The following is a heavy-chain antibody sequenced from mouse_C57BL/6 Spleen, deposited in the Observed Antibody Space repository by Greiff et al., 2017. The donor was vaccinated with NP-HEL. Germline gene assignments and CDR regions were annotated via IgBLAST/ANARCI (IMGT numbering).Heavy chain of an antibody. CDR3: ARDYGSSYPYAMDY. CDR2: ISSGSSTI. D-gene: IGHD1-1*01. Sequence: EVQVVESGGGLVKPGGSLKLSCAASGFTFSDYGMHWVRQAPEKGLEWVAYISSGSSTIYYADKVKGRFTISRDNAKNTLFLQMTSLRSEDTAMYYCARDYGSSYPYAMDYWGQGTSVTVSS. V-gene: IGHV5-17*01. J-gene: IGHJ4*01. CDR1: GFTFSDYG.